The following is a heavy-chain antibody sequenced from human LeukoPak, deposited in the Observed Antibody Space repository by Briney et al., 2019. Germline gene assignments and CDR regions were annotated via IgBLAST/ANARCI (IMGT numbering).Heavy chain of an antibody. CDR1: GFTFSTYA. V-gene: IGHV3-53*01. J-gene: IGHJ6*03. Sequence: TGGSLRLSCAASGFTFSTYAMHWVRQAPGKGLEWVSVIHKNAITYYADTVKGRFTISRDNSKNMLYLQMNSLRAEDTAVYYCARSLRVRGVPDYMDVWGKGTTVTISS. D-gene: IGHD3-10*01. CDR3: ARSLRVRGVPDYMDV. CDR2: IHKNAIT.